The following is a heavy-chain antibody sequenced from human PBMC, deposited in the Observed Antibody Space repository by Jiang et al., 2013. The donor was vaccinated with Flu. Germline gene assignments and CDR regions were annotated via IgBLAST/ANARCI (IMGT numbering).Heavy chain of an antibody. CDR2: IYYSGST. V-gene: IGHV4-31*03. Sequence: GSGLVKPSQTLSPTCSVSGGSISSGAHYWSWIRQHPGKGLEWIGYIYYSGSTYYNPSLQSRVTISIDTSKNQFSLKLSSVTAADTAVYYCARESIPEDVVVVPTSIEYNWFDPWGQGTLVTVSS. J-gene: IGHJ5*02. CDR3: ARESIPEDVVVVPTSIEYNWFDP. D-gene: IGHD2-2*02. CDR1: GGSISSGAHY.